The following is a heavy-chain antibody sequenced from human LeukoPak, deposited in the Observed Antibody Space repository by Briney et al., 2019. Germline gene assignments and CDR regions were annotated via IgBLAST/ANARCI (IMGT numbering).Heavy chain of an antibody. D-gene: IGHD3-22*01. J-gene: IGHJ4*02. Sequence: PGGSLRLSCAASGFTFNNYAVTWVRQAPGKGLEWVSAISGSGTSTYYADSVKGRFTISRDNSKNTLYLQMNSLRVEDTALYYCAKDQAMLLVVTPFDYWGQGTLVTVSS. CDR2: ISGSGTST. V-gene: IGHV3-23*01. CDR3: AKDQAMLLVVTPFDY. CDR1: GFTFNNYA.